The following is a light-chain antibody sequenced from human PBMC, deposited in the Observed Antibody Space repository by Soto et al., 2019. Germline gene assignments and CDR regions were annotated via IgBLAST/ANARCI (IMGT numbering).Light chain of an antibody. J-gene: IGLJ2*01. Sequence: QSVVTQEPSLTVSPGGTVTLTCGSSTGAVTSNHHPYWFQQKAGQAPRTLIYDTSNKHSWTPARFSGSLLGDKAALTLSGAQHEDDAYYYCLLSYNAARVFGGGTKLTVL. V-gene: IGLV7-46*01. CDR1: TGAVTSNHH. CDR2: DTS. CDR3: LLSYNAARV.